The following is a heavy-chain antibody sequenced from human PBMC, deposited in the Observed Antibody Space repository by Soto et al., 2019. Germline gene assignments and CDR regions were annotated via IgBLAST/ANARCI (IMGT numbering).Heavy chain of an antibody. V-gene: IGHV4-59*01. CDR2: MYYSGST. D-gene: IGHD2-21*02. CDR1: GGSISDFY. J-gene: IGHJ3*01. Sequence: QVQLQDSGPGLVKPSETLSLTCTVSGGSISDFYWSWIRQPPGKALEWIGYGYMYYSGSTYYNPSLEGGVSISVDPSNNQFSLRLSSVTAADTAVYYCARGSLSTVTANAFDVWGPGAPVTVSS. CDR3: ARGSLSTVTANAFDV.